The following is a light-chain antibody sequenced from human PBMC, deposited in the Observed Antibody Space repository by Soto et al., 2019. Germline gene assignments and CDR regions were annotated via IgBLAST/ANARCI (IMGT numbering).Light chain of an antibody. CDR1: QSVRSN. CDR2: GAS. V-gene: IGKV3-15*01. CDR3: HQYNMWPPLI. Sequence: EIVMTQSPATLSVSPGESATLSCRASQSVRSNLAWYQQKPGQAPRLLIYGASTRATGIPARFSGSGSGTEFTLTISGLQSEDFAVYYCHQYNMWPPLILGGRTKVEIK. J-gene: IGKJ4*01.